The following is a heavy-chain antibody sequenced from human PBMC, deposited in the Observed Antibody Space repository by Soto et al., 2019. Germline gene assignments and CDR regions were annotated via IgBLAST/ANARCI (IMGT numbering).Heavy chain of an antibody. CDR1: GYTFTSYG. CDR3: ATGLRAITIVRVVRQPHAFDI. V-gene: IGHV1-18*01. D-gene: IGHD3-10*01. CDR2: ISDYNGNT. J-gene: IGHJ3*02. Sequence: QVQLVQSGAEVKKPGASVKVSCKASGYTFTSYGISWVRQAPGQGLEWMGWISDYNGNTNYAQKLQGRVTMTTDTSTNTAYMEQRGLRSDDTAGYYCATGLRAITIVRVVRQPHAFDIWGQGTMVTVSS.